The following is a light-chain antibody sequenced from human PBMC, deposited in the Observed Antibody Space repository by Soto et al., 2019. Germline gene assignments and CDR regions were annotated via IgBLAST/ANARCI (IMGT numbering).Light chain of an antibody. V-gene: IGKV1-39*01. CDR3: QQSYSTPRT. CDR2: AAS. Sequence: DIQMTQSPSSLSASVGARVTITCRASQSISSYLNWYQQKPGKAPKLLIYAASSLQSGVPSKFSGSGSGTDVTLPISSLQPEDLATYYFQQSYSTPRTFGQGTKVEIK. CDR1: QSISSY. J-gene: IGKJ1*01.